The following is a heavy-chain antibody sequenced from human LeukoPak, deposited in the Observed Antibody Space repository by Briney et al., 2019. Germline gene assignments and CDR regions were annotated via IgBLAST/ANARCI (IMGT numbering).Heavy chain of an antibody. CDR3: ARSYNYYDSSGNLDY. Sequence: GAPVKVSCKASGYTFTSYGISWVRQAPGQGLEWMGWISAYNGNTNYAQKLQGRVTMTTDTSTSTAYMELRSLRSDDTAVYYCARSYNYYDSSGNLDYWGQGTLVTVSS. V-gene: IGHV1-18*01. CDR1: GYTFTSYG. CDR2: ISAYNGNT. D-gene: IGHD3-22*01. J-gene: IGHJ4*02.